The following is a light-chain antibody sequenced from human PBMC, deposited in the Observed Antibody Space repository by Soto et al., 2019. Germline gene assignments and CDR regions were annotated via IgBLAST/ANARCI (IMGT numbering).Light chain of an antibody. V-gene: IGLV1-51*01. CDR2: DNN. J-gene: IGLJ2*01. Sequence: QSVLTQPPSVSAAPGQKVTISCSGSSSNIGNNYVSWYQQLPGTAPKLLIYDNNKRPSGIPDRFSGAKAGTSATLGITGLQTVDEGGYYCGTWDSSLSAVVFGGGTKLTVL. CDR1: SSNIGNNY. CDR3: GTWDSSLSAVV.